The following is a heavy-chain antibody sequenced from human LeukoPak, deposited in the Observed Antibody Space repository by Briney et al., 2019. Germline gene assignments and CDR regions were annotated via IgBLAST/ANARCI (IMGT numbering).Heavy chain of an antibody. J-gene: IGHJ4*02. CDR2: ISYDGSNK. D-gene: IGHD3-22*01. V-gene: IGHV3-30*01. CDR3: ARGPPPYYYDSSGYYYPCDY. Sequence: GRSLRLSCAASGFTFSSYAMHWVRQAPGKGLEWVAVISYDGSNKYYADSGKGRFTISRDNSKNTLYLQMNSLRAEDTAVYYCARGPPPYYYDSSGYYYPCDYWGQGTLVTVSS. CDR1: GFTFSSYA.